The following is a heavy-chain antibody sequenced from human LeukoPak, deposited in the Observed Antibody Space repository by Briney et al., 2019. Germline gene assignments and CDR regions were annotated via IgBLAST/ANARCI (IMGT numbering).Heavy chain of an antibody. J-gene: IGHJ4*02. CDR1: GYTFTSYS. D-gene: IGHD3-22*01. V-gene: IGHV1-18*01. Sequence: ASVKVSCKASGYTFTSYSISWVRQAPGQGLEWMGWISAYNGNTNYAQKLQGRVTMTTDTSTSTAYMELRSLRSDDTAVYYCARGVVSGWVAVMTYFDYWGKGTLVTVSS. CDR2: ISAYNGNT. CDR3: ARGVVSGWVAVMTYFDY.